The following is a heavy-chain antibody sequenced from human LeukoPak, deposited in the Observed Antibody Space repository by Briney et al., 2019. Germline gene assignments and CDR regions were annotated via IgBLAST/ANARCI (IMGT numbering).Heavy chain of an antibody. CDR2: IYHSGST. CDR1: GYSISSGYY. V-gene: IGHV4-38-2*02. CDR3: ARDGFIVVVPAAESLLDP. D-gene: IGHD2-2*01. Sequence: PSETLSLTCTVSGYSISSGYYWGWIRQPPGKGLEWIGSIYHSGSTYYNPSLKSRVTISVDTSKNQFSLKLSSVTAADMSVYYCARDGFIVVVPAAESLLDPGRRGTLVSVSS. J-gene: IGHJ5*02.